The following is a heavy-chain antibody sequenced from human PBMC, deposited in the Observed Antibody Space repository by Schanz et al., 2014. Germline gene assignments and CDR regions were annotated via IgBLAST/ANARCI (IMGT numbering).Heavy chain of an antibody. D-gene: IGHD3-10*01. J-gene: IGHJ6*02. CDR1: GGTFSSYG. CDR3: ARALFGSGHGDV. Sequence: QVQLVQSGAEVRKPGSSVKVSCKASGGTFSSYGFSWVRQAPGQGLEWMGWISANSGGTNYAQKFQGRVTMTRDTSISTAYMELSRLKSDDTAVYYCARALFGSGHGDVWGQGTTVTVSS. V-gene: IGHV1-2*02. CDR2: ISANSGGT.